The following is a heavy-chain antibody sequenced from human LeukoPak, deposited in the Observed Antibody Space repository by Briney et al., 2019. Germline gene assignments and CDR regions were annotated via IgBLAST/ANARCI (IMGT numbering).Heavy chain of an antibody. CDR2: ISYDGSNK. J-gene: IGHJ4*02. V-gene: IGHV3-30*04. CDR3: AKVGVAAAGTDY. CDR1: GFTFSSYA. Sequence: PGGSLRLSCAASGFTFSSYAMHWVRQAPGKGLEWVAVISYDGSNKYYADSVKGRFTISRDNSKNTLYLQMNSLRAEDTAVYYCAKVGVAAAGTDYWGQGTLVTVSS. D-gene: IGHD6-13*01.